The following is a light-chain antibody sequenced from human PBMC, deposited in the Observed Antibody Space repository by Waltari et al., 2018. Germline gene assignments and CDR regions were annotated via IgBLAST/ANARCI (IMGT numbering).Light chain of an antibody. CDR3: SSYVDSNNIL. CDR2: EVN. Sequence: QSALTQPPSASGSPGQSVTISCTGVSSDVGGHTYASWYQQHPGKAPKVMIYEVNNRPLGVPDRFSGSKSGNTASLTVSGLQAEDEASYYCSSYVDSNNILFGGGTKLTVL. V-gene: IGLV2-8*01. CDR1: SSDVGGHTY. J-gene: IGLJ2*01.